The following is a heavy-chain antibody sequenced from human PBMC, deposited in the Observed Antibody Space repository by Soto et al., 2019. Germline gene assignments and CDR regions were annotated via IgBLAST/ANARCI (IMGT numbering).Heavy chain of an antibody. CDR1: GFIFSGSA. V-gene: IGHV3-73*01. J-gene: IGHJ6*02. CDR2: IRSRANNFAT. CDR3: ARGQGAAIGDYYYHGMDV. Sequence: HPGGSLSLSCAASGFIFSGSAIHWVRQASGKGLEWVGRIRSRANNFATSSAASVKGRFTFSRDDSKNTAYLQMNTLKPEDTAVYYCARGQGAAIGDYYYHGMDVWGQGTTVTVSS. D-gene: IGHD2-2*02.